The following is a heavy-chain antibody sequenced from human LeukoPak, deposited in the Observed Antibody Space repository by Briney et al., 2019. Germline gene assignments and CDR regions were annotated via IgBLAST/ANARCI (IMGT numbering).Heavy chain of an antibody. CDR3: ARGGHYYDSSGYEAAFDI. Sequence: GASVKVSCKASGYTFTSYDISWVRQATGQGLEWMGWMNPNSGNTGYAQKFQGRVTMTRNTSISTAYMELSSLRSEDTAVYYCARGGHYYDSSGYEAAFDIWGQGTMVTVSS. CDR2: MNPNSGNT. D-gene: IGHD3-22*01. CDR1: GYTFTSYD. V-gene: IGHV1-8*01. J-gene: IGHJ3*02.